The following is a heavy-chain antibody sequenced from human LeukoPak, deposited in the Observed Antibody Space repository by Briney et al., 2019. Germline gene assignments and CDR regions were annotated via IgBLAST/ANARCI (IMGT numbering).Heavy chain of an antibody. CDR2: INPNSGGT. D-gene: IGHD3-22*01. CDR1: GYTFTGYY. CDR3: ARTHYYDSSGYRKKDYFFDY. J-gene: IGHJ4*02. Sequence: ASVKVSCKASGYTFTGYYMHWVRQAPGQGLEWMGWINPNSGGTNYAQKFQGRVTMTRDTSISTAYTELSRLRSDDTAVYYCARTHYYDSSGYRKKDYFFDYWGQGTLVTVSS. V-gene: IGHV1-2*02.